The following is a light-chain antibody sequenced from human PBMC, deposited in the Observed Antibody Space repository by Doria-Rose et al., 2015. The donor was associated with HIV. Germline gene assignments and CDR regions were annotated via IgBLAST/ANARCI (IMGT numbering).Light chain of an antibody. CDR1: QGISSY. Sequence: ASTGDRVTITCRASQGISSYLAWYQQKPGKAPKLLIYAASTLQSGVPSRFSGSGSGTDFTLTISCLQSEDFATYYCQQYYSYPITFGPGTKVDIK. CDR2: AAS. V-gene: IGKV1-8*01. J-gene: IGKJ3*01. CDR3: QQYYSYPIT.